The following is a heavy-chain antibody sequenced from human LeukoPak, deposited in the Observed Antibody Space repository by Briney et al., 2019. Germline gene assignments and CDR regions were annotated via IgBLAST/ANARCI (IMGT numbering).Heavy chain of an antibody. CDR2: ISSSSSYT. V-gene: IGHV3-11*06. CDR1: GFTFSDYY. D-gene: IGHD1-1*01. J-gene: IGHJ4*02. CDR3: ATERAGTSGYIVFDN. Sequence: PGGSLRLSCAASGFTFSDYYMSWIRQAPGKGLEWVSYISSSSSYTNYADSVKGRFTISRDNAKNMLYLQMNSLRAEDTAVYYCATERAGTSGYIVFDNWGQGILVTVSS.